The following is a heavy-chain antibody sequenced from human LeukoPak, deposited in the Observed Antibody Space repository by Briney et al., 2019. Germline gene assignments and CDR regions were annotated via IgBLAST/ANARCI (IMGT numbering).Heavy chain of an antibody. CDR2: ISHGGST. CDR1: GGSLSGHY. CDR3: ARNFDL. V-gene: IGHV4-34*01. J-gene: IGHJ2*01. Sequence: KSSETLSLTCAAYGGSLSGHYWSWIRQPPGKGLEWIGEISHGGSTKYNPSLKSRVTISVDTSRNQFSLKLSSVTAADTAVYYCARNFDLWGRGTLVTVSS.